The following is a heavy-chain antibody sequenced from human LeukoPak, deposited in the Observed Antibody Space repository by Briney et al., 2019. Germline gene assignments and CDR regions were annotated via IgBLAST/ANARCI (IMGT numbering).Heavy chain of an antibody. CDR2: IHSSGTT. D-gene: IGHD2-15*01. Sequence: PSETLSLTCTVSGGSISGYYWSCTRQPPGQGLEWIGYIHSSGTTLYNPSLRGRVTMSVDTSRNQFSPKLTSVTAADTAVYYCARHDPVPLYQRGMDVWGQGTTVTVSS. CDR1: GGSISGYY. CDR3: ARHDPVPLYQRGMDV. J-gene: IGHJ6*02. V-gene: IGHV4-59*08.